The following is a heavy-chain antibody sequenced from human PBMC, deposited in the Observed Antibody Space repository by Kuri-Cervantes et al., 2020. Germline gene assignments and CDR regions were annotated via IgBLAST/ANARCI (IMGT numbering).Heavy chain of an antibody. D-gene: IGHD2-15*01. V-gene: IGHV3-23*01. Sequence: GGSLRLSCAASGFTFSSYAMRWVRQAPGKGLEWVSTSGSGGGTSYADSVKGRFTISRDNSKNTLYLQMNSLRAEDTAVYYCANTIAGSKYWGQGTLVTVSS. CDR1: GFTFSSYA. J-gene: IGHJ4*02. CDR2: SGSGGGT. CDR3: ANTIAGSKY.